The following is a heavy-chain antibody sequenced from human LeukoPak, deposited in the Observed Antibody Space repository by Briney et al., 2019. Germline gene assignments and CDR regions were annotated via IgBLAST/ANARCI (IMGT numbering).Heavy chain of an antibody. CDR2: IIPIFGTA. V-gene: IGHV1-69*05. Sequence: SVKVSCKASGYTFTGYYMHWVRQAPGQGLEWMGRIIPIFGTANYEQKFQGRVTITTDESTSTAYMELSSLRSEDTAVYYCARDRFSAAFDIWGQGTMVTVSS. CDR1: GYTFTGYY. CDR3: ARDRFSAAFDI. J-gene: IGHJ3*02. D-gene: IGHD3-3*01.